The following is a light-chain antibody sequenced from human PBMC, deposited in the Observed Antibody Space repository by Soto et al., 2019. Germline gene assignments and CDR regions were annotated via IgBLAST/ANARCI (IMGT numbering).Light chain of an antibody. Sequence: QSVLTQPASVSGSPGQSITISCTGTSTDVGAYNYVSWYQQHPGKAPKLMIFEVSNRPSGVSNRFSGSKSGNTASLTISGLQAEDEAEYSCQSYDSSLNGAAVFGTGTKVTV. CDR2: EVS. CDR1: STDVGAYNY. V-gene: IGLV2-14*01. J-gene: IGLJ1*01. CDR3: QSYDSSLNGAAV.